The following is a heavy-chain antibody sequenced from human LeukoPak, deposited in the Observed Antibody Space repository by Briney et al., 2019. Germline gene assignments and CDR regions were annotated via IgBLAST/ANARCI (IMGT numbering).Heavy chain of an antibody. V-gene: IGHV4-39*07. CDR1: GGSISSSSYY. CDR2: IYNSGST. CDR3: ASQFFYDSGTYLRDAEYFQH. Sequence: SETLSLTCTVSGGSISSSSYYWGWIRQPPGKGLEWIGSIYNSGSTNYNPSLKSRVTISVDKSKNQFSLKLSSVTAADTAVYYCASQFFYDSGTYLRDAEYFQHWGQGTLVTVSS. D-gene: IGHD3-22*01. J-gene: IGHJ1*01.